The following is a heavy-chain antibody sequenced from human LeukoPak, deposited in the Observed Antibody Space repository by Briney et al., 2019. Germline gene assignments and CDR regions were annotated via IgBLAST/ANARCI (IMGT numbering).Heavy chain of an antibody. J-gene: IGHJ4*02. Sequence: SETLSLTCTVSGGSISSYYWSWIRQPPGKGLEWIGYIYYSGSTNYNPSLKSRVTISVDTSKNQFSLKLSSVTAADTAVCYCARDGERRAFDYWGQGTLVTVSS. CDR2: IYYSGST. V-gene: IGHV4-59*12. CDR3: ARDGERRAFDY. CDR1: GGSISSYY. D-gene: IGHD1-1*01.